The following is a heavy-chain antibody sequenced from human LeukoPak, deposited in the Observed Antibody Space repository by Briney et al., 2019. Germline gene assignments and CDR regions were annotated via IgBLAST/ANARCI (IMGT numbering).Heavy chain of an antibody. Sequence: SGPTLVNPTQTLTLTCTFSGFSLSTSGVGLGWLRQPPGKALEWLVLIYWNDDKRYSPSLNNRLTITKDTSKNQVVLSMTNMDPVDTATYYCAHMYCSSITCPHYFDYWGQGTLVTVSS. CDR2: IYWNDDK. CDR1: GFSLSTSGVG. J-gene: IGHJ4*02. CDR3: AHMYCSSITCPHYFDY. V-gene: IGHV2-5*01. D-gene: IGHD2-2*01.